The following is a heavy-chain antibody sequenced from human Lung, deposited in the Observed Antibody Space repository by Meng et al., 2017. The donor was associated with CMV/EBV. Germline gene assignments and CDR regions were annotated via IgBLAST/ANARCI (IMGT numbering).Heavy chain of an antibody. CDR3: ARDRGYYGSGNYYPVDF. Sequence: ASXXVSXKASGYSFSSYGINWVRQAPGQGLEWLGWISAYNGNTNYAQKLEARVTMTTDTSTSTAYMELRSLRSDDTAVYYCARDRGYYGSGNYYPVDFWGQGTLVTVSS. D-gene: IGHD3-10*01. CDR2: ISAYNGNT. CDR1: GYSFSSYG. V-gene: IGHV1-18*01. J-gene: IGHJ4*02.